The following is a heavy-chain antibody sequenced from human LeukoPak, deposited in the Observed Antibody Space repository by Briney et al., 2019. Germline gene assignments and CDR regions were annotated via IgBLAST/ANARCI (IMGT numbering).Heavy chain of an antibody. J-gene: IGHJ4*02. V-gene: IGHV1-69*06. Sequence: SVTLSFKASGGTFSSYAISWVRQAPGQGLEWMGRIIPIFGTANYAQKFQGRVTITADKSTSTAYMELSSLRSEDTAVYYCARDPVVVAATGTDYWGQGTLVSVSS. CDR2: IIPIFGTA. D-gene: IGHD2-15*01. CDR1: GGTFSSYA. CDR3: ARDPVVVAATGTDY.